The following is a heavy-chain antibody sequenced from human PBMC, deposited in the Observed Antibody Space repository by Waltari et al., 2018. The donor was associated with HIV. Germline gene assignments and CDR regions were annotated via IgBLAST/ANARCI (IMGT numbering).Heavy chain of an antibody. J-gene: IGHJ2*01. CDR1: GGYNSSYN. CDR2: IYTRGST. CDR3: ARAHGDYYDRKGRYFDL. V-gene: IGHV4-4*07. D-gene: IGHD3-22*01. Sequence: QVQLQESGPGRVKPSEPLSPTCPGSGGYNSSYNWSRSWPAGGKGLEWIGRIYTRGSTNYNPSLKSRVTMSVATSKIQFSLKLSSVTAAGTAGYYCARAHGDYYDRKGRYFDLWGRCTLVTVSS.